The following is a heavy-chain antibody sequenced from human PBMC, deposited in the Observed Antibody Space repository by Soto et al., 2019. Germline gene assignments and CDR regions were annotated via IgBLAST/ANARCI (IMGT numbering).Heavy chain of an antibody. Sequence: PGESLKISCKGSGYSFTSYWIGWVRQMPGKGLEWMGSIYPGDSDTRYSPSFQGQVTISAAKSISTAYLQWSSLKASDTAMYYCARCELPYYYYYGMDVWGQGTTVTVSS. CDR1: GYSFTSYW. J-gene: IGHJ6*02. CDR3: ARCELPYYYYYGMDV. V-gene: IGHV5-51*01. CDR2: IYPGDSDT. D-gene: IGHD1-7*01.